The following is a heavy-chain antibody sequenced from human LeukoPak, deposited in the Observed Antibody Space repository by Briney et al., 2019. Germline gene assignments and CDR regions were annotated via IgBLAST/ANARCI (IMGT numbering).Heavy chain of an antibody. CDR1: GGSFSGYY. CDR3: ARNITIFGVDKS. Sequence: SETLSLTCAVYGGSFSGYYWSWIRQPPGKGLEWIGEINHSGSTNYNPSLKSRVTISLDTSKNQFSLKLSSVTAADTAVYYCARNITIFGVDKSRGQRTLVTVSS. CDR2: INHSGST. J-gene: IGHJ4*02. V-gene: IGHV4-34*01. D-gene: IGHD3-3*01.